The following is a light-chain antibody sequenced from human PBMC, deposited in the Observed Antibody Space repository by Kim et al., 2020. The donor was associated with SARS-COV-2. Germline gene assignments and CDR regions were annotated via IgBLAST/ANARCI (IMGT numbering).Light chain of an antibody. CDR1: HTVLHNSNNKNY. V-gene: IGKV4-1*01. Sequence: NGKSTHTVLHNSNNKNYLAWYPQKPRQAPKLLLYWASIRESGVSDRFSGSGSETDFPPPISSLQAEDVAVYYCQQYYSTPPSFGQGTKLEI. CDR2: WAS. J-gene: IGKJ2*03. CDR3: QQYYSTPPS.